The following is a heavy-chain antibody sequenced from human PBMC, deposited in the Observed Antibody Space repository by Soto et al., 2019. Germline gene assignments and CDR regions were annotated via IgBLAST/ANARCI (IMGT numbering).Heavy chain of an antibody. J-gene: IGHJ4*02. CDR3: ARAVGYGDYYYFDY. Sequence: ASVKVSCKASGYTFTSYGISWVRQAPGQGLEWMGWISAYNGNTNYAQKLQGRVTMTTDASTSTAYMELRSLRSDDTAVYYCARAVGYGDYYYFDYWGQGTLVTVSS. V-gene: IGHV1-18*01. D-gene: IGHD4-17*01. CDR1: GYTFTSYG. CDR2: ISAYNGNT.